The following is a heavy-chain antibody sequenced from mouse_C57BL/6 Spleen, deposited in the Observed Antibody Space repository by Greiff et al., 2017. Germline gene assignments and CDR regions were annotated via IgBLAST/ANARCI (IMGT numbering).Heavy chain of an antibody. CDR2: ISDGGSYT. D-gene: IGHD1-1*01. V-gene: IGHV5-4*01. Sequence: VESGGGLVKPGGSLKLSCAASGFTFSSYAMSWVRQTPEKRLEWVATISDGGSYTYYPDNVKGRFTISRDNAKNNLYLQMSHLKSEDTAMYYCARSFITTVDPFAYWGQGTLVTVSA. CDR1: GFTFSSYA. J-gene: IGHJ3*01. CDR3: ARSFITTVDPFAY.